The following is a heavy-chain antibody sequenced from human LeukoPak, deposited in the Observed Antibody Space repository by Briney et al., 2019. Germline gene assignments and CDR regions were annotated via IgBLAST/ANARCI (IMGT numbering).Heavy chain of an antibody. CDR1: GGSISSYY. Sequence: SETLSLTCTVSGGSISSYYWSWIRQPPGKGLEWIGSIYYSGSTYYNPSLKSRVTISVDTSKNQFSLKLSSVTAADTAVYYCARLAYDSSGYYHDYWGQGTLVTVSS. J-gene: IGHJ4*02. D-gene: IGHD3-22*01. CDR2: IYYSGST. CDR3: ARLAYDSSGYYHDY. V-gene: IGHV4-39*01.